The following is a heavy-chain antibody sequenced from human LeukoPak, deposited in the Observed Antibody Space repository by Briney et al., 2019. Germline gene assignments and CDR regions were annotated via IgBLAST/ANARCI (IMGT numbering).Heavy chain of an antibody. CDR1: GFSLSTSGVG. CDR2: IYWDDDK. J-gene: IGHJ4*02. V-gene: IGHV2-5*02. D-gene: IGHD2-2*01. CDR3: AHSPLGYCSSTSCTYYYYFDY. Sequence: SGPTLVHPTQPLTLTCTFSGFSLSTSGVGVGWIRQPPAKALEWLALIYWDDDKRYSPSLKSRLTITKDTSKNQVVLTMTNMDPVDTATYYCAHSPLGYCSSTSCTYYYYFDYWGQGTLVTVSS.